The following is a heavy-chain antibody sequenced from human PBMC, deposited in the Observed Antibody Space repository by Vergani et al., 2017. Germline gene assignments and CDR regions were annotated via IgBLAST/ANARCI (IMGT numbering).Heavy chain of an antibody. CDR1: GFTFSSYA. V-gene: IGHV4-31*02. CDR2: IYYSGST. CDR3: ARVAHCTNGVCQNIDY. Sequence: QVQLVESGGGVVQPGRSLRLSCAASGFTFSSYAMSWVRQAPGKGLEWIGYIYYSGSTYYNPSLKSRVTISVDTSKNQFSLKLSSVTAADTAVYYCARVAHCTNGVCQNIDYWGQGTLVTVSS. D-gene: IGHD2-8*01. J-gene: IGHJ4*02.